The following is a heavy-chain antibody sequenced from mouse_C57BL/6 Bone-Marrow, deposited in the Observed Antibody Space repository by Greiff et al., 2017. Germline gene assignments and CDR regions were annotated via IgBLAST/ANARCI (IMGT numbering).Heavy chain of an antibody. CDR1: GYTFTSYW. CDR2: IYPGNSDT. D-gene: IGHD3-2*02. Sequence: VQLQQSGTVLARPGASVKMSCKTSGYTFTSYWMHWVKQRPGQGLEWIGAIYPGNSDTSYNQKFKGKAKLTAVTSASTAYMELSSLTNEDSAVYYCTNRQLSPYFDDWGQGTTLTVSS. V-gene: IGHV1-5*01. J-gene: IGHJ2*01. CDR3: TNRQLSPYFDD.